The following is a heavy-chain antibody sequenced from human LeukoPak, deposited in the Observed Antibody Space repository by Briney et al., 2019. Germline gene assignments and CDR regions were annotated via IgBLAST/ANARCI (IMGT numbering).Heavy chain of an antibody. D-gene: IGHD4-17*01. J-gene: IGHJ4*02. V-gene: IGHV4-39*01. Sequence: SETLSLTCTVSGGSISSTTHYWGWIRQPPGKGLEWIGSIFYSGITYYNPSLKSRVTMSVDTSKNQFSLKLSSVTAADTAVYYCARPYGGSYYFDYWGQGTLVTVSS. CDR2: IFYSGIT. CDR3: ARPYGGSYYFDY. CDR1: GGSISSTTHY.